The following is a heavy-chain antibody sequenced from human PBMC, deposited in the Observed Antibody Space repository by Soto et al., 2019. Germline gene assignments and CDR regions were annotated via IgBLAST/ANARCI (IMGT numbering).Heavy chain of an antibody. D-gene: IGHD3-16*01. V-gene: IGHV3-30*18. CDR1: GFTFSSYG. Sequence: QVQLVESGGGVVQPGRSLRLSCAASGFTFSSYGMHWVRQAPGRGLEWVAVISYDGSYKYYADSVKGRFTISRDNSKNTLYLQMNSLRAEDTAVYYCAKWNGGFDYWCQGTLVTVSS. CDR2: ISYDGSYK. J-gene: IGHJ4*02. CDR3: AKWNGGFDY.